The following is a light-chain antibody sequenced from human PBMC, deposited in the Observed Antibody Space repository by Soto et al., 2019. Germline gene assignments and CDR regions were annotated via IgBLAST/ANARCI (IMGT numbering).Light chain of an antibody. Sequence: ESVLTQSPGTLSLSPGERATLSCRASQSVSSNLAWYQQKPGQGPRVLIYGASRRATGIPDRFSGSGSGTDFTLTISRLEPEDFAVYYCQQYGSSPLTFGGGTKVDIK. CDR3: QQYGSSPLT. J-gene: IGKJ4*01. CDR2: GAS. V-gene: IGKV3-20*01. CDR1: QSVSSN.